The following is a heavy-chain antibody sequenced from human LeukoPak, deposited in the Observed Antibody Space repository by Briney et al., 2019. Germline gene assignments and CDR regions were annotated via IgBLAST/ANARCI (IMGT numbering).Heavy chain of an antibody. D-gene: IGHD2-15*01. Sequence: YPGGSLRLSCAASGFTFSSYAMSWVRQAPGKGLEWVSAISGSGGSTYYADSVKGRFTISRDNSKNTLYLQMNSLRAEDTAVYYCAKTPSEVVVVVAARRYYYFDYWGQGTLVTVSS. V-gene: IGHV3-23*01. CDR1: GFTFSSYA. CDR3: AKTPSEVVVVVAARRYYYFDY. J-gene: IGHJ4*02. CDR2: ISGSGGST.